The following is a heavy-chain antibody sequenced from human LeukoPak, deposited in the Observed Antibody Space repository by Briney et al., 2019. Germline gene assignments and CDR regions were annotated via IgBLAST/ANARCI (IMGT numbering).Heavy chain of an antibody. CDR1: GGTFSSYA. V-gene: IGHV1-69*13. D-gene: IGHD1-26*01. CDR2: IIPIFGTA. CDR3: AREGPRSYAGAIDY. Sequence: ASVKVSCTASGGTFSSYAISWVRQAPGQGLEWMGGIIPIFGTANYAQKFQGRVTITADESTSTAYMELSSLRSEDTAVYYCAREGPRSYAGAIDYWGQGTLVTVSS. J-gene: IGHJ4*02.